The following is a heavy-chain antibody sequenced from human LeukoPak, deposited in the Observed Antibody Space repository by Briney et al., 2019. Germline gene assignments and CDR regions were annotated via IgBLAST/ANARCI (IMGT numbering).Heavy chain of an antibody. J-gene: IGHJ3*02. CDR2: IYSGGNT. V-gene: IGHV3-53*01. Sequence: PGGSLRLSCAVSGFIVSSDYMSWVRQAPGKGLEWVSVIYSGGNTYYADSVKGRFTISRDNSKNTLYLQMNSLRAEDTAVYYCAKATVTTTIFDAFDIWGQGTMVTVSS. D-gene: IGHD4-17*01. CDR3: AKATVTTTIFDAFDI. CDR1: GFIVSSDY.